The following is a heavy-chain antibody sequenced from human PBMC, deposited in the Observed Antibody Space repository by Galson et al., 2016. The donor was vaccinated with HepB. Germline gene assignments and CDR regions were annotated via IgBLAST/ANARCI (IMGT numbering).Heavy chain of an antibody. V-gene: IGHV3-72*01. Sequence: SLRLSCAASGFTFSDHFMDWVRQAPEKGLEFVGRIRSKSNSYSTEYAASVRGRFTVSRDDSENSLYLQMNSLKTEDTAVYYWVRDFLGLGDYWGQGTLVTVSS. J-gene: IGHJ4*02. CDR3: VRDFLGLGDY. D-gene: IGHD1-26*01. CDR2: IRSKSNSYST. CDR1: GFTFSDHF.